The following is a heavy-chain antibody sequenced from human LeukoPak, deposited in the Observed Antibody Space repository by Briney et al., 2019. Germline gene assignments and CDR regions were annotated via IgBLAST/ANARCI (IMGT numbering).Heavy chain of an antibody. Sequence: GGSLRLSCAASGFSFSSYAMSWVRQAPGKGLEWVSSISSSSSYIYYADSVMGRFTISRDNAKNSLYLQMNSLRAEDTAVYYCARDPGSSWYGVWFDPWGQGTLVTVSS. D-gene: IGHD6-13*01. J-gene: IGHJ5*02. CDR2: ISSSSSYI. V-gene: IGHV3-21*01. CDR1: GFSFSSYA. CDR3: ARDPGSSWYGVWFDP.